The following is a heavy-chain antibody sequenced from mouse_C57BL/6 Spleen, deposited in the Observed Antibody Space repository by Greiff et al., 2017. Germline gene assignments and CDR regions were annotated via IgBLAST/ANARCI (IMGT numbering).Heavy chain of an antibody. V-gene: IGHV1-82*01. CDR1: GYAFSSSW. Sequence: VQLQQSGPELVKPGASVKISCKASGYAFSSSWMNWVKQRPGKGLEWIGRIYPGDGDTNYNGKFKGKATLTADKSSSTAYMQRSSLTSEDSAVYFCARDRYYYAMDYWGQGTSVTVSS. CDR2: IYPGDGDT. J-gene: IGHJ4*01. CDR3: ARDRYYYAMDY.